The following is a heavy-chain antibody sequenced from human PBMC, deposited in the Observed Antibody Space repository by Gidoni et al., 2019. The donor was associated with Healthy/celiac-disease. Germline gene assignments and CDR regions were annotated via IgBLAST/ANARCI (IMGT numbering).Heavy chain of an antibody. D-gene: IGHD2-21*01. CDR3: AKGGGDWKGGYYFDY. J-gene: IGHJ4*02. CDR2: IRCRCGST. CDR1: GFTFSSYA. Sequence: EVQLLESGGGLVQPGGSLRLSCAASGFTFSSYAMSWVRQAPGKGLEWVSAIRCRCGSTYYADSVKGRFTISRVNSKNTLDLQMNSLRAEDTAVYYCAKGGGDWKGGYYFDYWGQGTLVTVSP. V-gene: IGHV3-23*01.